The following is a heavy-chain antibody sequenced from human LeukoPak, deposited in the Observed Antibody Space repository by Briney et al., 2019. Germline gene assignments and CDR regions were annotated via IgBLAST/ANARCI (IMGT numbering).Heavy chain of an antibody. Sequence: PGGSLRLSCAASGFTFSSYSMNWVRQAPGKGLEWVSYISSSSSTIYYADPVKGRFTISRDNAKNSLYLQMNSLRAEDTAVYYCASGLSNYENYFDYWGQGTLVTVSS. CDR2: ISSSSSTI. V-gene: IGHV3-48*01. CDR3: ASGLSNYENYFDY. J-gene: IGHJ4*02. D-gene: IGHD4-11*01. CDR1: GFTFSSYS.